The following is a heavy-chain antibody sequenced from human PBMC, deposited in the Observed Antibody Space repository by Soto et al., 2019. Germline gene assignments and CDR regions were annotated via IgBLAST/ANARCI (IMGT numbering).Heavy chain of an antibody. Sequence: QVKVVESGGGVVQPGRSLRLSCAASGFTFSNYGMHWVRQAPGKGLEWVAVISYDGNREYYIDSVKGRFTISRDNSENTLHLQMNSLRGEDTAVYYCAKDGDFRSFDGWLDAWGQGTLVTVSS. CDR1: GFTFSNYG. CDR3: AKDGDFRSFDGWLDA. D-gene: IGHD3-3*01. CDR2: ISYDGNRE. V-gene: IGHV3-30*18. J-gene: IGHJ5*02.